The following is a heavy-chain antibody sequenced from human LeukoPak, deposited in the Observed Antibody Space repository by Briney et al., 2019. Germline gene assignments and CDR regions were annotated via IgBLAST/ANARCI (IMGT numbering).Heavy chain of an antibody. CDR2: IYYSGST. Sequence: SETLSLTCTVSGGSISSGSYYWSWIRQPAGKGLEWIGSIYYSGSTYYNPSLKSRVTISVDTSKNQFSLKLSSVTAADTAVYYCARVYSSSWDAYYYFDYWGQGTLVTVSS. CDR3: ARVYSSSWDAYYYFDY. J-gene: IGHJ4*02. D-gene: IGHD6-13*01. V-gene: IGHV4-39*07. CDR1: GGSISSGSYY.